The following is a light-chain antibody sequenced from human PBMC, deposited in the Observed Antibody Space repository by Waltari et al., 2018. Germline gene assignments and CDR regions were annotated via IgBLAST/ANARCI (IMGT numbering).Light chain of an antibody. CDR3: QQRSNWPPA. Sequence: EIVLTQSHATRPLSPGKRSTRSFRASQSVSLSLAWYQQKPGQAPRLLIYDASNRATGIPARFSGSGSGTDFTLTISSLEPEDFAVYYCQQRSNWPPAFGQGTKLEIK. V-gene: IGKV3-11*01. CDR2: DAS. J-gene: IGKJ2*01. CDR1: QSVSLS.